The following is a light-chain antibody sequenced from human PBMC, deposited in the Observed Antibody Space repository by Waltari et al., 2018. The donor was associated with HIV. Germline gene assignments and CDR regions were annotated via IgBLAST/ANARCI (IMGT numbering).Light chain of an antibody. CDR1: QSLMHSDGKPS. Sequence: DIVMTQTPLSLSVTPGQPASIPCKSSQSLMHSDGKPSLYWYLHRPGQPPQPLMYEVSTRFAGVPDRFSGSGSGTDFTLRISRVEAEDVGVYYCMQTVQLSWTFGQGTKVQIK. CDR2: EVS. CDR3: MQTVQLSWT. V-gene: IGKV2D-29*01. J-gene: IGKJ1*01.